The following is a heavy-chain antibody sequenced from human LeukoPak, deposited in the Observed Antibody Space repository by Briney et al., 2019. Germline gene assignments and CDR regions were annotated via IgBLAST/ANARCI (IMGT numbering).Heavy chain of an antibody. CDR3: ARDHDYGDYAPLPDGV. CDR1: GGTFSSYA. CDR2: IIPIFGTA. D-gene: IGHD4-17*01. Sequence: SVKVSCKASGGTFSSYAISWVRQAPGQGLEWMGRIIPIFGTANYAQKFQGRVTITADESTSTAYMELSSLRSEDTAVYYCARDHDYGDYAPLPDGVWGKGTTVTVSS. V-gene: IGHV1-69*13. J-gene: IGHJ6*04.